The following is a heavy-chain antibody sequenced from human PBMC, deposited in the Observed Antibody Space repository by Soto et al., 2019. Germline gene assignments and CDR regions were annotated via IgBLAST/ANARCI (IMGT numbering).Heavy chain of an antibody. D-gene: IGHD6-6*01. CDR3: AIGSMSAHPFLDH. CDR2: ISSDGNDK. V-gene: IGHV3-30*03. J-gene: IGHJ4*02. CDR1: GFTFSNYG. Sequence: QVQLVESGGGVVQPGRSLRLSCAASGFTFSNYGMHWVRQAPGKGLEWVTTISSDGNDKYYADSVKGRFTISRDNSKNTLDLQMSGLRAEDTAVYYCAIGSMSAHPFLDHWGQGTLVTVAS.